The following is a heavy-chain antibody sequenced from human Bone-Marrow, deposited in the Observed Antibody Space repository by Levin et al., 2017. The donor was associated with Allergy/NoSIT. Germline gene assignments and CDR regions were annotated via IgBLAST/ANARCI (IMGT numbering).Heavy chain of an antibody. CDR3: ARGLGEAGDY. Sequence: ASVKVSCKASGYTFTANAIHWVRQAPGQGPEWMGWINTNRGDPTYAQGFTGRFVFSLDTSVSTAYLQISSLKADDTAVYYCARGLGEAGDYWGQGTLITVSS. V-gene: IGHV7-4-1*02. CDR2: INTNRGDP. J-gene: IGHJ4*02. D-gene: IGHD3-10*01. CDR1: GYTFTANA.